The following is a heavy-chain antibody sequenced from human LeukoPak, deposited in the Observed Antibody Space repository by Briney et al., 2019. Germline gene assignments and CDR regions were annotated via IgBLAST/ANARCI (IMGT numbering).Heavy chain of an antibody. CDR2: ISTDGGST. CDR3: ARANPGDGFDI. V-gene: IGHV3-64*04. D-gene: IGHD1-14*01. J-gene: IGHJ3*02. CDR1: GFTFSTYS. Sequence: GGSLRLSCSASGFTFSTYSMHWVRQAPGKRLEYVSAISTDGGSTYYADSVKGRFTISRDNSKNTLHLQMNSLRDEDTAEYYCARANPGDGFDIWGQGTMVNVSP.